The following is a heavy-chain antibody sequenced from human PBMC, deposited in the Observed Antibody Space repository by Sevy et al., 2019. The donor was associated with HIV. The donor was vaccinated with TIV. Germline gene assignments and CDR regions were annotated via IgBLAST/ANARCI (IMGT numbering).Heavy chain of an antibody. CDR1: GFTFSSYS. Sequence: GGSLRLSCAASGFTFSSYSMNWVRQAPGKGLEWVSYISSSSSTIYYADSVKGRFTISRYNAKNSLYLQMNSLRAEDTAVYYCARDGGVYCSSTSCYPLDAFDIWGQGTMVTVSS. CDR2: ISSSSSTI. D-gene: IGHD2-2*01. CDR3: ARDGGVYCSSTSCYPLDAFDI. J-gene: IGHJ3*02. V-gene: IGHV3-48*01.